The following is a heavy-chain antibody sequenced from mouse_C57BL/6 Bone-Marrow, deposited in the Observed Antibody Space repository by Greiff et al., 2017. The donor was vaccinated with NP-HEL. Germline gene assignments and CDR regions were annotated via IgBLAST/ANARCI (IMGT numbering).Heavy chain of an antibody. Sequence: EVQGVESGPVLVKPGASVKMSCKASGYTFTDYYMNWVKQSHGKSLEWIGVINPYNGGTSYNQKFKGKATLTVDKSSSTAYMELNSLTSEDSAVYYCARRKTSFAYWGQGTLVTVSA. CDR1: GYTFTDYY. CDR2: INPYNGGT. V-gene: IGHV1-19*01. J-gene: IGHJ3*01. CDR3: ARRKTSFAY.